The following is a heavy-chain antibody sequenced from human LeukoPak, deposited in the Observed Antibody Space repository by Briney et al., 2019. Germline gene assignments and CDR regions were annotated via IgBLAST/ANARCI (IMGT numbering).Heavy chain of an antibody. CDR3: ARDWIGDSSSSSDY. D-gene: IGHD6-6*01. V-gene: IGHV3-20*04. Sequence: PGGSLRLSRAASGFTFDDYGMSWVRQAPGKGLEWVSGINWDGGSTGYADSVKGRFTISRDNAKNSLYLQMNSLRAEDTALYYCARDWIGDSSSSSDYWGQGTLVTVSS. J-gene: IGHJ4*02. CDR2: INWDGGST. CDR1: GFTFDDYG.